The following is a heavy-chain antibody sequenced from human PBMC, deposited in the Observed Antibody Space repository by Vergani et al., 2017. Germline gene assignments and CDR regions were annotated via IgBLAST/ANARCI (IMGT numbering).Heavy chain of an antibody. CDR1: GGSISSSSYY. J-gene: IGHJ6*02. CDR2: IYYSGST. V-gene: IGHV4-39*07. D-gene: IGHD3-3*01. Sequence: QLQLQESGPGLVKPSETLSLTCTVSGGSISSSSYYWGWIRQPPGKGLEWIGSIYYSGSTYYNPSLKSRVTISVDTSKNQFSLKLSSVTAADTAVYYCARESITIFGVGRGDYYYYYGMDVWGQGTTVTVSS. CDR3: ARESITIFGVGRGDYYYYYGMDV.